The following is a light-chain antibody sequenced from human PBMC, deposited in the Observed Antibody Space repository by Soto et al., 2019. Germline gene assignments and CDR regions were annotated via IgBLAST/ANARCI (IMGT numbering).Light chain of an antibody. CDR1: QRVSSN. CDR3: QHYNNWPPGVT. Sequence: EIVMTQSPATLSVSPGERATLSCRTSQRVSSNLAWYQQRPGQAPRLLIYGTSTRATGVPARFSGSGSGTEFTLTISSLQSEDFAFYYCQHYNNWPPGVTFGPGTKVDIK. V-gene: IGKV3-15*01. J-gene: IGKJ3*01. CDR2: GTS.